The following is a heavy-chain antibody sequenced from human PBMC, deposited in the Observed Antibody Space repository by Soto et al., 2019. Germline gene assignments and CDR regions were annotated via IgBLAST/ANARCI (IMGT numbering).Heavy chain of an antibody. CDR1: GFTFSSYG. J-gene: IGHJ5*02. D-gene: IGHD1-7*01. CDR3: ARGYNWNYVDWFAP. CDR2: IWYDGSNK. V-gene: IGHV3-33*01. Sequence: QVQLVESGGGVVQPGRSLRLSCAASGFTFSSYGMHWVRQAPGKGLEWVAVIWYDGSNKYYADSVKGRFTISRDNSKNTLYLQMNSLRAEDTAVYYCARGYNWNYVDWFAPGAREPWSPSPQ.